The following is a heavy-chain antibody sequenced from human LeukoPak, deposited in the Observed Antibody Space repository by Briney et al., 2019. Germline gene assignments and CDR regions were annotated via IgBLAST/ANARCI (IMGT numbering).Heavy chain of an antibody. D-gene: IGHD3-10*01. Sequence: GGSLRLSCVASGLSLSGTFMSWVRQAPGKGLEWVSTMYSGGATHYADSVKGRFSVSRDNVENTLYLQMDNLRVEDTAVYYCARVVTFELDYWGQGTPVLVSS. V-gene: IGHV3-53*01. J-gene: IGHJ4*02. CDR2: MYSGGAT. CDR3: ARVVTFELDY. CDR1: GLSLSGTF.